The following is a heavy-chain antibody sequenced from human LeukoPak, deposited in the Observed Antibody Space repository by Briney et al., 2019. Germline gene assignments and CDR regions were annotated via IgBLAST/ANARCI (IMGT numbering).Heavy chain of an antibody. CDR2: ISGSGGST. CDR1: GFTFSSYA. Sequence: QPGRSLRLSCAASGFTFSSYALSWVRQAPGKGLEWVSAISGSGGSTYYADSVKGRFTISRDNSKNTLYLQMNSLRAEDTAVYYCAKTYYYDSSGYLGAAFDIWGQGTMVTVSS. V-gene: IGHV3-23*01. J-gene: IGHJ3*02. D-gene: IGHD3-22*01. CDR3: AKTYYYDSSGYLGAAFDI.